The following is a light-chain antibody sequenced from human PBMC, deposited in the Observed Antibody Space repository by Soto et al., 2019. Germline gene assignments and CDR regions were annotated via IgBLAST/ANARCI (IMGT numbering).Light chain of an antibody. CDR3: QSYDSSLSGYV. CDR2: DNS. V-gene: IGLV1-40*01. Sequence: QSVLTLPPSVSGAPVQRVTISCTGISSNIGAGYDVHWYQQHPGTAPKLLIYDNSNRPSGVPDRFSGSKSGTSASLAITGLQAEDEADYYCQSYDSSLSGYVFGTGTKVTVL. CDR1: SSNIGAGYD. J-gene: IGLJ1*01.